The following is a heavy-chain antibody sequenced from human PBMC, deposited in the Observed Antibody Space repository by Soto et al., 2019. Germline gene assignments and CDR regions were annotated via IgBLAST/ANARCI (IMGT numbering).Heavy chain of an antibody. V-gene: IGHV4-30-4*01. CDR3: ARMSYFYDKWYFDL. D-gene: IGHD3-22*01. J-gene: IGHJ2*01. CDR1: GASINNNDYY. Sequence: ASETLSLTCTVSGASINNNDYYCICIRQTPGKGLEWIGYVYYSGTTDYIPSLKSRLSMSIDKSQNQFTLKLNSVTAADTATYYCARMSYFYDKWYFDLWGRGTLVTVSS. CDR2: VYYSGTT.